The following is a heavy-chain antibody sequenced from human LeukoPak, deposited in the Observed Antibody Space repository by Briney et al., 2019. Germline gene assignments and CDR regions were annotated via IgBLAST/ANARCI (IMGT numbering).Heavy chain of an antibody. D-gene: IGHD3-22*01. V-gene: IGHV4-4*07. J-gene: IGHJ3*02. CDR2: IYTSGST. CDR1: GGSISGYY. CDR3: ARGTYYYDSSGYYKTDAFDI. Sequence: SETLSLTCTVSGGSISGYYWSWIRQPAGKGLEWIGRIYTSGSTNYNPSLKSRVTMSVDTSKNQFSLKLSSVTAADTAVYYCARGTYYYDSSGYYKTDAFDIWGQGTMVTVSS.